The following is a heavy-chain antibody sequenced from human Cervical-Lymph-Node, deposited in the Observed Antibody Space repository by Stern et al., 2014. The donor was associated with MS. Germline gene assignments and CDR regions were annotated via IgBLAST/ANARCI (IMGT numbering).Heavy chain of an antibody. D-gene: IGHD5-18*01. CDR2: ISWNSGSI. Sequence: EVQLVESGGGLVQPGRSLRLSCAASGFTFDDYAMHWVRQAPGKGLEWVSGISWNSGSIGYADSVKGRFTISRDNSKNTLSLQMNSLRPEDTAIYYCARGAGYMNLDYYFDYWGQGTLVTVSS. V-gene: IGHV3-9*01. CDR1: GFTFDDYA. J-gene: IGHJ4*02. CDR3: ARGAGYMNLDYYFDY.